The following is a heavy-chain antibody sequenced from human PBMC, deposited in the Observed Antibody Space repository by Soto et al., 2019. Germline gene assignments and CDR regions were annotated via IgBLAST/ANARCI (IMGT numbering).Heavy chain of an antibody. V-gene: IGHV3-30*18. D-gene: IGHD4-4*01. CDR1: GFTISSYG. CDR2: ISYDGSNE. J-gene: IGHJ3*02. CDR3: AKQTVLHTNAFDI. Sequence: QVQLVESGGGVVQPGRSLRLSCAASGFTISSYGIHWVRQAPGKGLEWVAVISYDGSNEYYADSVKGRFSISRDNSKNTLYLKMNSRRAEDTAVNHCAKQTVLHTNAFDIWGQGTTVTVSS.